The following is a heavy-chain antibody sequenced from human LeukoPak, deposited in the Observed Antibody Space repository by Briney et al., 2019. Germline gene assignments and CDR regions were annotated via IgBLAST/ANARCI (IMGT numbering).Heavy chain of an antibody. CDR1: GFTFSSYS. D-gene: IGHD2-2*01. J-gene: IGHJ6*04. CDR3: AAHEKGYCSSTSCTNYYYYGMDV. CDR2: ISGSSSYI. Sequence: GGSLRLSCEASGFTFSSYSMNWVRQAPGQGLESVSSISGSSSYIYYADSVKGRFTISRDNAKNSLYLQMNSLRAEDTAVYYCAAHEKGYCSSTSCTNYYYYGMDVWGKGTTVTVSS. V-gene: IGHV3-21*01.